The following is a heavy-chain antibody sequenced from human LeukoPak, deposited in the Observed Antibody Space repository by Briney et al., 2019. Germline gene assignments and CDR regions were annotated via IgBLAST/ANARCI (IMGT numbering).Heavy chain of an antibody. Sequence: GGSLRLSCTASGFTFGDYAMSWVRQAPGKGLEWVGSIRSKAYGGTTEYAASVKGRFTISRDDSKSIAYLQMNSLKIEDTAVYYCTKLARAPRDFDYWGQGTLVTVSS. CDR1: GFTFGDYA. J-gene: IGHJ4*01. CDR3: TKLARAPRDFDY. V-gene: IGHV3-49*04. D-gene: IGHD3-10*01. CDR2: IRSKAYGGTT.